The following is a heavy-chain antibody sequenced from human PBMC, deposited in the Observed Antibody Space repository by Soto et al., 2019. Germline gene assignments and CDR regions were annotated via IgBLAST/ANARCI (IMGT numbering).Heavy chain of an antibody. CDR3: ARTRQWARHWFDP. CDR2: IYYSGST. Sequence: PSETLSLTCTVSGGSISSSSYYWGWIRQPPGKGLEWIGSIYYSGSTYYNPSLKSRVTISVDTSKNQFSLKLSSVTAADTAVYYCARTRQWARHWFDPWRQGTLVTVSS. D-gene: IGHD1-26*01. CDR1: GGSISSSSYY. J-gene: IGHJ5*02. V-gene: IGHV4-39*01.